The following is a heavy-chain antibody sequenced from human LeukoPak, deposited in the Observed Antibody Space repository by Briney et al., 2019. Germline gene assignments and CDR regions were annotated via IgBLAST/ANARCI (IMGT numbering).Heavy chain of an antibody. D-gene: IGHD6-13*01. CDR3: AREWAAAGTFFDY. CDR1: GGSISSYY. Sequence: SETLSLTCTVSGGSISSYYWSWIRQPPGKGLEWIGYIYYSGSTNYNPSLKSRVTISVDTSKNQFSLKLSSVTAADTAVYYCAREWAAAGTFFDYWGQGTLVTVSS. J-gene: IGHJ4*02. V-gene: IGHV4-59*01. CDR2: IYYSGST.